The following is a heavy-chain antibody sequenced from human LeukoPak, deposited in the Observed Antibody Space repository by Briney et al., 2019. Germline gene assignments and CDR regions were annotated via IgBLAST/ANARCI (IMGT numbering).Heavy chain of an antibody. J-gene: IGHJ6*03. CDR3: ARARGRGLPNYYYYMDV. V-gene: IGHV3-21*01. D-gene: IGHD2-15*01. CDR1: GFTFSSYS. CDR2: ISSSSSYI. Sequence: GGSLRLSCAASGFTFSSYSMNWVRQAPGKGLEWVSSISSSSSYIYYADSVKGRFTISRDNAKNSLYLQMNSLRAEDTAVYYCARARGRGLPNYYYYMDVWGKGTTVTISS.